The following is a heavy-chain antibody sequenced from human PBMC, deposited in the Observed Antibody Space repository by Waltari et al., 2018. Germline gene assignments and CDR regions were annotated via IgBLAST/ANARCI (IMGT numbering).Heavy chain of an antibody. D-gene: IGHD3-16*01. J-gene: IGHJ5*02. Sequence: QVQLHESGPGLVQPSETLSLACSVSGDSVGSNYWIWIRQSAGKGMEWIGRIYVGLTTNYHPALSGRLSMSVDMSKNQIFLKIMSVTAADTGVYYCARETRHGDWFDPWGQGTLVTVSS. CDR3: ARETRHGDWFDP. CDR1: GDSVGSNY. CDR2: IYVGLTT. V-gene: IGHV4-4*07.